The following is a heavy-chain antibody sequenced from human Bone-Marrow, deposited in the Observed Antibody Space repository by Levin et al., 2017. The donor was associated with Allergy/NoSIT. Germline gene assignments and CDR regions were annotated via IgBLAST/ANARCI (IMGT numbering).Heavy chain of an antibody. CDR3: ARGGILNGLNW. CDR1: GYTFDSFW. V-gene: IGHV3-7*01. Sequence: GESLKISCVASGYTFDSFWMSWVRQAPGKGLEWVANIKHDGGERYYVDSVRGRFTISRETDKNSLYLQMDSLRVEDTAVYYCARGGILNGLNWWGQGTMVTVSS. CDR2: IKHDGGER. D-gene: IGHD2-8*01. J-gene: IGHJ3*01.